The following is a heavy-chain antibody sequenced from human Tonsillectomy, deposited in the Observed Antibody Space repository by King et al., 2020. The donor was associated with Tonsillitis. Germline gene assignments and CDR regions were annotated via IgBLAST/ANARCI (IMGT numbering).Heavy chain of an antibody. Sequence: VQLQESGPGLVKPSGTLSLTCAVSGASISSPNWWNWVRQSPGKGLEWIGEIYYTGDTNYNPSLKSRVTMSVDKSKNQFSLNLTSVTAADTALYYCARNSRSGYPALMLWGHGTPVIVSS. J-gene: IGHJ4*01. V-gene: IGHV4-4*02. CDR3: ARNSRSGYPALML. D-gene: IGHD3-22*01. CDR2: IYYTGDT. CDR1: GASISSPNW.